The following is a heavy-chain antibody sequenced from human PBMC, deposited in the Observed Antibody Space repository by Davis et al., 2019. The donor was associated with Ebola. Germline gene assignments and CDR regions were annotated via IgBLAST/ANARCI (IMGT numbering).Heavy chain of an antibody. CDR1: GGTFSSYA. CDR2: IIPILGIA. D-gene: IGHD2-2*01. J-gene: IGHJ4*02. CDR3: ALGYCSSTSCPFGY. Sequence: SVKVSCKASGGTFSSYAISWVRQAPGQGLEWMGGIIPILGIANYAQKFQGRVTITADESTSTAYMELSSLRSEDTAVYYCALGYCSSTSCPFGYWGQGTLVTVSS. V-gene: IGHV1-69*10.